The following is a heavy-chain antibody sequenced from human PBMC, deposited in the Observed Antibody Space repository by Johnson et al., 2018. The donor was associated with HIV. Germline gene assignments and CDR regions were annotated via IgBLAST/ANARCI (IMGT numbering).Heavy chain of an antibody. CDR3: ARLMAARTLDDAFDL. CDR2: INSDGSST. J-gene: IGHJ3*01. CDR1: GFIFSSYW. Sequence: VQLVESGGGVVQPGRSLRLSCAASGFIFSSYWMHWVRQAPGKGLVWVSRINSDGSSTSYADSVKGRFTISRDNAKNSLYLQMNSLRVEDTALYYCARLMAARTLDDAFDLWGQGTMVTVSS. V-gene: IGHV3-74*02. D-gene: IGHD6-13*01.